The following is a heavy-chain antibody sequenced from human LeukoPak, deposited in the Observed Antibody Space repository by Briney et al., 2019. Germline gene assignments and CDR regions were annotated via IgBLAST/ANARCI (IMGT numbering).Heavy chain of an antibody. CDR1: GGSISSYY. V-gene: IGHV4-59*08. CDR3: ARGGSYYDSSGYYSHWFDP. CDR2: ISYSGST. Sequence: SETLSLTCTVSGGSISSYYWSWIRQPPGKGLEWIGYISYSGSTNYNPSLKSRVTISVDTSKNQFSLKLSSVTAADTAVCYCARGGSYYDSSGYYSHWFDPWGQGTLVTVSS. J-gene: IGHJ5*02. D-gene: IGHD3-22*01.